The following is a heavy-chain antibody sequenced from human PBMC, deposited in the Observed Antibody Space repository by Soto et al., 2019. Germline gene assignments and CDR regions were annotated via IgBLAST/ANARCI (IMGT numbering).Heavy chain of an antibody. CDR3: ARGSRVGHGSGSYGMDV. CDR1: GYTCTNYG. D-gene: IGHD3-10*01. Sequence: QVQLVQSGAEVKKPGASVKVSCKASGYTCTNYGVSWVRQAPGQGLEWMGWISAYSGNTNYAQKFKGRVTVTTDTSTSTAYMEVRSLKSDDTAVYYCARGSRVGHGSGSYGMDVWGQGTTVTVSS. CDR2: ISAYSGNT. V-gene: IGHV1-18*01. J-gene: IGHJ6*02.